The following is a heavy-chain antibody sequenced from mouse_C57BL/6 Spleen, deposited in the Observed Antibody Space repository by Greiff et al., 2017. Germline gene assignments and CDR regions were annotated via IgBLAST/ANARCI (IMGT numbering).Heavy chain of an antibody. CDR3: ARYISNWEAMDY. CDR1: GFTFTDYY. J-gene: IGHJ4*01. D-gene: IGHD4-1*01. Sequence: DVKLVESGGGLVQPGGSLSLSCAASGFTFTDYYMSWVRQPPGKALEWLGFIRNKANGYTTAYSASVKGRFTISRDNSQSILYLQMNALRAEDSATYYCARYISNWEAMDYWGQGTSVTVSS. CDR2: IRNKANGYTT. V-gene: IGHV7-3*01.